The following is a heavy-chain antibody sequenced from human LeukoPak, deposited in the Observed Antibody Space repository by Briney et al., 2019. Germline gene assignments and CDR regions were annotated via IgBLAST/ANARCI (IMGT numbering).Heavy chain of an antibody. Sequence: SGGSLRLSCAASGFTFSSYSMNWVRQAPGKGLEWFSSISSSSSYIYYADSVKGRFTISRDNAKNSLYLQMNSLRAEDTAVYYCARESRYCSGGSCVAVNAFDIWGQGTMVTVSS. J-gene: IGHJ3*02. CDR3: ARESRYCSGGSCVAVNAFDI. CDR1: GFTFSSYS. V-gene: IGHV3-21*01. D-gene: IGHD2-15*01. CDR2: ISSSSSYI.